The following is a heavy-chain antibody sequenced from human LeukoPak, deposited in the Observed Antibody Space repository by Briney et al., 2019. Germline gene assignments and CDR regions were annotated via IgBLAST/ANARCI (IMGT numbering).Heavy chain of an antibody. V-gene: IGHV4-59*08. Sequence: SETLSLTCTVSGGSISSYYWSWIRQPPGKGLEWIGYIYYSGSTNYTPSLKSRVTISVDTSKNQLSLTLSHVTAADTAVYYCARHSPGIAVAGIDYWGQGTLVTVSS. J-gene: IGHJ4*02. CDR1: GGSISSYY. D-gene: IGHD6-19*01. CDR3: ARHSPGIAVAGIDY. CDR2: IYYSGST.